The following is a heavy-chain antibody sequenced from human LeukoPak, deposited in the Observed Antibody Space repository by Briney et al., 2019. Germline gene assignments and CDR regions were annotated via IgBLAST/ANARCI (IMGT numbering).Heavy chain of an antibody. CDR3: AREEFDAFDI. J-gene: IGHJ3*02. CDR2: IYYSGST. V-gene: IGHV4-39*02. CDR1: GGSISSSGYY. Sequence: SETLSLTCTVSGGSISSSGYYWGWIRQPPGKGLEWIGSIYYSGSTYYNPSLKSRVTISVDTSKNQFSLKLSSVTAADTAVYYCAREEFDAFDIWGQGTMVTVSS.